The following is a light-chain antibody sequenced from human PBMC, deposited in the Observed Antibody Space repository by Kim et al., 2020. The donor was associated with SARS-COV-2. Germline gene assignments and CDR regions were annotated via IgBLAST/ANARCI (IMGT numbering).Light chain of an antibody. CDR3: ETWDSNIRV. CDR2: LEGSGSY. Sequence: SSVKLTCTLSSGHSSYSIAWHQQQPGKAPRYLMKLEGSGSYNKGSGVPDRFSGSSSGADRYLTISNLQSEDEADYYCETWDSNIRVFGGGTKLTVL. CDR1: SGHSSYS. V-gene: IGLV4-60*03. J-gene: IGLJ3*02.